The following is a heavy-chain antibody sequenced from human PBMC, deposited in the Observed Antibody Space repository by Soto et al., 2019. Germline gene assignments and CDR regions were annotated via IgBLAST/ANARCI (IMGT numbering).Heavy chain of an antibody. Sequence: SETLSLTCAVSGGFIIRGGYSWSWIRQPPGKGLEWIGYIYHSGSTYYNPSLKSRVTISVDRSKNQFSLKLSSVTAADTAVYYCARVPDRWGQGTLVTVS. CDR3: ARVPDR. CDR2: IYHSGST. J-gene: IGHJ5*02. V-gene: IGHV4-30-2*01. CDR1: GGFIIRGGYS. D-gene: IGHD2-2*01.